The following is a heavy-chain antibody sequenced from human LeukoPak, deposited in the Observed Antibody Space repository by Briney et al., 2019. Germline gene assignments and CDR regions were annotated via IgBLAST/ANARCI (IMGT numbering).Heavy chain of an antibody. Sequence: SETLSLTCAVSGYFISSGYYWGWIRQPPGKGLEWIGYIYYSGSTNYNPSLKSRVTISVDTSKNQFSLKLSSVTAADTAVYYCARDTNAYYDFWSGYLGAFDIWGQGTMVTVSS. V-gene: IGHV4-61*08. CDR2: IYYSGST. CDR3: ARDTNAYYDFWSGYLGAFDI. CDR1: GYFISSGYY. D-gene: IGHD3-3*01. J-gene: IGHJ3*02.